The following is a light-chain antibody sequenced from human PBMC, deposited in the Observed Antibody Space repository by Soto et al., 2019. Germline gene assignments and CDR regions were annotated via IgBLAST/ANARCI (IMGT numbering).Light chain of an antibody. CDR2: DVS. J-gene: IGLJ2*01. CDR3: SSYTTISPHVV. CDR1: SSDVGGYNY. Sequence: QSALTQPASVSGSPGQSITISCTGTSSDVGGYNYVSWYQQHPGKAPKLMTYDVSNRPSGVSNRFSGSKSGNTASLTISGLQAEDETDYYCSSYTTISPHVVFGGGTKRTV. V-gene: IGLV2-14*01.